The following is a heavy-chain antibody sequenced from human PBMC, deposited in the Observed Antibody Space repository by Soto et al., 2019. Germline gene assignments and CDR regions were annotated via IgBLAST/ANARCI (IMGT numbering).Heavy chain of an antibody. CDR2: INHSGST. CDR1: GGSFSGYY. Sequence: QVQLQQWGAGLLKPSETLSLTCAVYGGSFSGYYWSWIRQPPGKGLEWIGEINHSGSTNYNPSLKSRVPISVDTSKNQFSLKLSSVTAADTAVYYCARGSAAAGKRPSNWFDPWGQGTLVTVSS. J-gene: IGHJ5*02. CDR3: ARGSAAAGKRPSNWFDP. D-gene: IGHD6-13*01. V-gene: IGHV4-34*01.